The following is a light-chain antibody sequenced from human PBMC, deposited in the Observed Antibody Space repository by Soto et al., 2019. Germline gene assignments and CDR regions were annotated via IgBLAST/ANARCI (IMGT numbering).Light chain of an antibody. V-gene: IGLV1-51*01. J-gene: IGLJ2*01. Sequence: QSVLTQPPSVSAAPGQRVTIFCSGSSSTIGNNYVSWYQQLLGTAPILLIYDNYYRPSGIPDRFSGSKSGTSATLVITGVQTGDEADYYCGTWDSNLDNGVVFGGRTKLTVL. CDR3: GTWDSNLDNGVV. CDR2: DNY. CDR1: SSTIGNNY.